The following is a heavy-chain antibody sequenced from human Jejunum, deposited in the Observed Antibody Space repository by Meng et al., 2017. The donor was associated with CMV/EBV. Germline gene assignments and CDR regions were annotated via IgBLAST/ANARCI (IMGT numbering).Heavy chain of an antibody. CDR3: ARGIVVVVAATSNWVDP. CDR1: GFTFSSYA. Sequence: QVQLGESGGGVVQPGRALRLACQGLGFTFSSYAMHWVRQAPGKGLEWVAVISYDGSNKYYADSVKGRFTISRDNSKNTLYLQMNSLRAEDTAVYYCARGIVVVVAATSNWVDPWGQGTLLTVSS. V-gene: IGHV3-30-3*01. CDR2: ISYDGSNK. D-gene: IGHD2-15*01. J-gene: IGHJ5*02.